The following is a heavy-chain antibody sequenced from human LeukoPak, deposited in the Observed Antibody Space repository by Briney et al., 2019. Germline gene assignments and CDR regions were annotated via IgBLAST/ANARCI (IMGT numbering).Heavy chain of an antibody. CDR3: ARDREQPWDYCSSTSCSKRGMAY. Sequence: ASVKVSCKASGYTFTSYGISWVRQAPGQGLEWMGWISAYNGNTNYAQKLQGRVTMTTDTSTSTAYMELRSLRSDDTAVYYCARDREQPWDYCSSTSCSKRGMAYWGQGTLVTVSS. CDR2: ISAYNGNT. CDR1: GYTFTSYG. J-gene: IGHJ4*02. V-gene: IGHV1-18*01. D-gene: IGHD2-2*01.